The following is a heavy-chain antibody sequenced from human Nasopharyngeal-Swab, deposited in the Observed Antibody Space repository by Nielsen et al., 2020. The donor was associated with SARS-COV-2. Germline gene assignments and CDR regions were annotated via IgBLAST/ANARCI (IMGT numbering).Heavy chain of an antibody. J-gene: IGHJ4*02. V-gene: IGHV1-69*10. CDR2: IIVNLGMT. D-gene: IGHD4-17*01. CDR1: GGIFSKYA. Sequence: SVKASCKVSGGIFSKYAIICVRQAPVQGLEWMGGIIVNLGMTKYAQKFKDSVIINADESTGTAYMELSSLRSEDTAVYYCATWGIGYGENAHATFDSWGQGTQVTVSS. CDR3: ATWGIGYGENAHATFDS.